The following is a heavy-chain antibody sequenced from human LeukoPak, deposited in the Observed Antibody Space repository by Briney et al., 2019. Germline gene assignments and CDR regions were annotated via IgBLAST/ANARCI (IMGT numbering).Heavy chain of an antibody. J-gene: IGHJ4*02. CDR1: GGTFSGYA. CDR3: ARDLILAAAGTPPGY. CDR2: IIPIFGTA. V-gene: IGHV1-69*01. D-gene: IGHD6-13*01. Sequence: ASVNVSFKASGGTFSGYAISCVRQAPGQGLEWMGGIIPIFGTANYAQKFQGRVTITADESTSTAYMELSSLRSEDTAVYYCARDLILAAAGTPPGYWGQGTLVTVSS.